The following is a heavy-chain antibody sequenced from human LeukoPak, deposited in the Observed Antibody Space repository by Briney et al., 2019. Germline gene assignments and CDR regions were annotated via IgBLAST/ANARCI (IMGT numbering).Heavy chain of an antibody. D-gene: IGHD3-10*01. CDR2: IYYSGST. CDR3: ASDYGSGSYRFDY. V-gene: IGHV4-59*01. Sequence: SETLSLTCTVSGGSFSSYSWSWIRQPPGKGLEWIGYIYYSGSTTYNPSLKSRVTISLDTSKKQFSLRLSSVTAADTAVYYCASDYGSGSYRFDYWGQGTLVSVSS. CDR1: GGSFSSYS. J-gene: IGHJ4*02.